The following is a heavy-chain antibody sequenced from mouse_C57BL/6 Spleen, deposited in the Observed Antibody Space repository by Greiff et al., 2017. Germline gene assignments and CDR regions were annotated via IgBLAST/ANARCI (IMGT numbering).Heavy chain of an antibody. V-gene: IGHV1-22*01. CDR2: INPNNGGT. J-gene: IGHJ2*01. CDR3: ARRDYDGEYYFDY. D-gene: IGHD2-4*01. CDR1: GYTFTSYW. Sequence: EVQLQQPGAELVKPGASVKMSCKASGYTFTSYWITWVKQSHGKSLEWIGYINPNNGGTSYNQKFKGKATLTVNKSSSTAYMELRSLTSEDSAVYYCARRDYDGEYYFDYWGQGTTLTVSS.